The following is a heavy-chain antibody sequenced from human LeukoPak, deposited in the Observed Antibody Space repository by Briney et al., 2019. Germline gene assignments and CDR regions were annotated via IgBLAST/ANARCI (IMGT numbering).Heavy chain of an antibody. CDR2: ISGSGGST. CDR1: GFTFSSYA. D-gene: IGHD5-18*01. Sequence: GGSLRLSCAASGFTFSSYAMSWVRQAPGEGLEWVSTISGSGGSTYYADSVKGRFTISRDNSKNTLYLQMNSLRAEDTAVYYCAKDTKLRRGYSYGFDYWGQETLVTVSS. J-gene: IGHJ4*02. CDR3: AKDTKLRRGYSYGFDY. V-gene: IGHV3-23*01.